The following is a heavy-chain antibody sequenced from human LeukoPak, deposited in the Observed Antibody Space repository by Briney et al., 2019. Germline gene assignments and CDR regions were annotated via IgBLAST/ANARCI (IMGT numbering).Heavy chain of an antibody. Sequence: GRSLRLSCAASGFTFSSYAMSWVRQAPGKGLEWVSAISGSGGSTYYADSVKGRFTISRDNSKNTLYLQMNSLRAEDTAVYYCAKDPPYSSGGKIDYWGQGTLVTVSS. V-gene: IGHV3-23*01. J-gene: IGHJ4*02. CDR3: AKDPPYSSGGKIDY. CDR2: ISGSGGST. D-gene: IGHD6-19*01. CDR1: GFTFSSYA.